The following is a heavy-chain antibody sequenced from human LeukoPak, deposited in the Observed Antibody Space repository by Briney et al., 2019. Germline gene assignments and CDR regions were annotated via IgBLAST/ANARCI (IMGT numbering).Heavy chain of an antibody. D-gene: IGHD2/OR15-2a*01. CDR3: AREYGHSMFDGFDI. Sequence: SQTLSLTCAISGDSVSSNSAGWNWIRQSPSRGLEWLGRTYYRSKWYNDYAVSTKGRVAINPDTSKNQFSLQLSSVTPEDTAVYYCAREYGHSMFDGFDIWGQGTLVTVSS. CDR2: TYYRSKWYN. V-gene: IGHV6-1*01. J-gene: IGHJ3*02. CDR1: GDSVSSNSAG.